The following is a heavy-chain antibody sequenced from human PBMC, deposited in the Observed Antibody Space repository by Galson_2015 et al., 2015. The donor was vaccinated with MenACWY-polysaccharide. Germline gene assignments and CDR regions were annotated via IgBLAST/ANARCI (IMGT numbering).Heavy chain of an antibody. CDR1: GSRFSNSG. CDR2: IQYDGSNK. V-gene: IGHV3-33*01. D-gene: IGHD2-2*01. CDR3: AREGSRIVFHAFDI. J-gene: IGHJ3*02. Sequence: SLRLSCAASGSRFSNSGIHWVRQAPGKGLEWVAVIQYDGSNKVYADSVQGRFTISRDNSKNTVFLEMNTLGVEDTAVYYCAREGSRIVFHAFDIWGQGTMVTVSS.